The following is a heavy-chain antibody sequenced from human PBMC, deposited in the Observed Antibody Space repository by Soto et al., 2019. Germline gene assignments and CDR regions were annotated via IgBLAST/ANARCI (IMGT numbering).Heavy chain of an antibody. J-gene: IGHJ6*02. CDR1: GYTFTNFC. CDR3: AREEWIGGSCHGIDV. V-gene: IGHV1-18*01. D-gene: IGHD2-15*01. CDR2: ISAYNSNT. Sequence: ASVKGSFKTSGYTFTNFCSSCVRRAPLQGHEWMGWISAYNSNTNYAQKFQGRGTITSDTSASTADMELSSLRSEDTAVSYCAREEWIGGSCHGIDVWGQGTMGTVSS.